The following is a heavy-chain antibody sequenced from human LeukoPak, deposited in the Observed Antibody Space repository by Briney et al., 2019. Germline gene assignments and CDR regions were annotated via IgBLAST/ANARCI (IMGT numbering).Heavy chain of an antibody. Sequence: PGGSLRLSCAASGFPFNTYAMSWVRQAPGKGLEWVSIIRPTGSNTYYASSVKGRFTISRDDSKTTLYLQMSSLKAEDTAIYYCAKLAFYETSAPLIDLSFWGQGTLVTVSS. CDR1: GFPFNTYA. V-gene: IGHV3-23*01. CDR2: IRPTGSNT. J-gene: IGHJ4*02. CDR3: AKLAFYETSAPLIDLSF. D-gene: IGHD1-14*01.